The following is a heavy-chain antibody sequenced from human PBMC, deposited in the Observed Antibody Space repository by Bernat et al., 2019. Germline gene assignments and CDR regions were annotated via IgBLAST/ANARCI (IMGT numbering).Heavy chain of an antibody. J-gene: IGHJ6*02. Sequence: QVQLVESGGGVVQPGRSLRLSCAASGFTFSSYGMHWVRQAPGKGLEWVAVISYDGSNKYYADSVKGRFTISRDNSKNTLYLQMNSLRAEDTAVYYCAKDPKQPSSWYNPRHYYYYGMDVWCQGTTVTVSS. D-gene: IGHD6-13*01. CDR3: AKDPKQPSSWYNPRHYYYYGMDV. V-gene: IGHV3-30*18. CDR2: ISYDGSNK. CDR1: GFTFSSYG.